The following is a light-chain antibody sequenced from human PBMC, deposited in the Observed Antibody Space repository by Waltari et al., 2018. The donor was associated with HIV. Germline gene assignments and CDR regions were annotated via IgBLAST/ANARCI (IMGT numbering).Light chain of an antibody. CDR1: SRAVGGYNY. V-gene: IGLV2-11*01. Sequence: QSALTQPRSVSGSPGQSVTISCTGTSRAVGGYNYVSWYQQHPGKAPNVRIYDVSKRPSGVPDRFSGSKSGNTASLTISGLQAEDEADYYCCSYAGSYTYVFGTGTKVTVL. CDR3: CSYAGSYTYV. CDR2: DVS. J-gene: IGLJ1*01.